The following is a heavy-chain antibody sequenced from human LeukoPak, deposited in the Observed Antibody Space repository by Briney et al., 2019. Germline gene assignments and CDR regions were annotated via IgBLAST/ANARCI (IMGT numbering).Heavy chain of an antibody. Sequence: PGRSLRLSCAASGFTFSSYSMNWVRQAPGKGLEWVSSISSSSSYIYYADSVKGRFTISRDNAKNSLYLQMNSLRAEDTAVYYCARLGYDFWSGYYLWGYFDYWGQGTLVTVSS. CDR2: ISSSSSYI. CDR1: GFTFSSYS. D-gene: IGHD3-3*01. J-gene: IGHJ4*02. CDR3: ARLGYDFWSGYYLWGYFDY. V-gene: IGHV3-21*01.